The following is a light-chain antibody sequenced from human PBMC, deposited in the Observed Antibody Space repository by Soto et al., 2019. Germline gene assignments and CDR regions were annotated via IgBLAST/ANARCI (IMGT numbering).Light chain of an antibody. CDR1: QGISSY. CDR2: AAS. V-gene: IGKV1-8*01. Sequence: AIRMTQSPSSFSASTGDRVTITCRASQGISSYLAWYQQKPGKAPKLLIYAASTLQSGVPSRFSGSGSGTDFTLTISCLQSEDFATYYCQQYYSYPQTFDQGTKVEIK. J-gene: IGKJ1*01. CDR3: QQYYSYPQT.